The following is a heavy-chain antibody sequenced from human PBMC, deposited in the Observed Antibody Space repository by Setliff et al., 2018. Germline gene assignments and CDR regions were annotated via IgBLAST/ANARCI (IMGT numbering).Heavy chain of an antibody. CDR3: ARAYYYGSGNSHKYYMDV. D-gene: IGHD3-10*01. Sequence: SETLSLTCTVSGGSISSYYWSWIRQPPGKGLEWIGYIYYSGSTNYNPSLKGRVTMSVDTSNNQLSLKLTSVSAADTAVYYCARAYYYGSGNSHKYYMDVWGKGTAVTVSS. V-gene: IGHV4-59*08. CDR1: GGSISSYY. CDR2: IYYSGST. J-gene: IGHJ6*03.